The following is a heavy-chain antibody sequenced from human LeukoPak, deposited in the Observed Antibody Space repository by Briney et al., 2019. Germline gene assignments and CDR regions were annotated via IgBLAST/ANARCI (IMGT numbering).Heavy chain of an antibody. D-gene: IGHD3-16*01. CDR3: ARDHYDYVWGTSKNWFDP. CDR2: IYYSGNT. V-gene: IGHV4-38-2*02. Sequence: SETLSLTCTVSGYSISSSYYWGWIRQPPGKGLEWIGSIYYSGNTYYNPSLKSRVTISVDTSKNQFSLKLISVTAADTAVYYCARDHYDYVWGTSKNWFDPWGQGTLVTVSS. J-gene: IGHJ5*02. CDR1: GYSISSSYY.